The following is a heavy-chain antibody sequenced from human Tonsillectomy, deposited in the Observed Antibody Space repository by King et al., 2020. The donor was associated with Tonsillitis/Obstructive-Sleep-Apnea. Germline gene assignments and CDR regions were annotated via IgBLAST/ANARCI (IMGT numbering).Heavy chain of an antibody. CDR2: ISYDGSNT. J-gene: IGHJ3*02. Sequence: VQLVESGGGVVQPGRSLRLSCAASGFIFSSYAIHWVRQAPGKGLEWVAVISYDGSNTYYADSVKGRFTISRDNSKNTLDLQMNSLRAEDTAVYYCAREGIYDSSGYADAFDIWGQGKMVTVSS. CDR3: AREGIYDSSGYADAFDI. D-gene: IGHD3-22*01. CDR1: GFIFSSYA. V-gene: IGHV3-30*04.